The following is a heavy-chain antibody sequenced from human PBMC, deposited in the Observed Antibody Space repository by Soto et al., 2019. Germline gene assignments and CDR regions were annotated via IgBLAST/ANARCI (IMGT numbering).Heavy chain of an antibody. J-gene: IGHJ4*02. D-gene: IGHD2-2*02. CDR1: GFTFSNYA. Sequence: GGSLRLSCIASGFTFSNYAMSWVRQAPGKGLEWVSTISDNGANTFIGDSMKDHFDISRDNSKNTVFRHLSTVRAEDTAIYYCARAIGADFFDYWGQGTPVTVSS. V-gene: IGHV3-23*01. CDR3: ARAIGADFFDY. CDR2: ISDNGANT.